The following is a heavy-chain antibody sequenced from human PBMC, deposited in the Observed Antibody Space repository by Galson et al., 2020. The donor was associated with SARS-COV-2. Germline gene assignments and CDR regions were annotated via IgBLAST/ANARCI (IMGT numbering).Heavy chain of an antibody. CDR3: AREAWGRITIFGVAEEWFDP. CDR1: GYTFTGYY. V-gene: IGHV1-2*04. CDR2: INPNSGGT. J-gene: IGHJ5*02. D-gene: IGHD3-3*01. Sequence: ASVKVSCKASGYTFTGYYMHWVRQAPGQGLEWMGWINPNSGGTNYAQKFQGWVTMTRDTSISTAYMELSRLRSDDTAVYYCAREAWGRITIFGVAEEWFDPWGQGTLVTVSS.